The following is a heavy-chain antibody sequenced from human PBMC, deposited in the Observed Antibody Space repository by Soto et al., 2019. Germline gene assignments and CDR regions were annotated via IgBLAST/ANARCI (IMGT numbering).Heavy chain of an antibody. V-gene: IGHV3-15*07. CDR1: GFTFSNAW. D-gene: IGHD3-10*01. CDR3: TTRVTMVRGVNRKFDY. Sequence: GGSLTLSCSASGFTFSNAWMNWVRQAPGKGLEWVGRIKSKTDGGTTDYAAPVKGRFTISRDDSKNTLYLQMNSLKTEDTAVYYCTTRVTMVRGVNRKFDYWGQGTLVTVSS. J-gene: IGHJ4*02. CDR2: IKSKTDGGTT.